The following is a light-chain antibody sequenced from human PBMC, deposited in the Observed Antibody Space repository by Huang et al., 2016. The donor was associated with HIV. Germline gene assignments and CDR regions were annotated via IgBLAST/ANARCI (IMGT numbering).Light chain of an antibody. V-gene: IGKV3-15*01. CDR3: QHYNNWPLT. Sequence: EIVMTQSPAVLSMSPGERVTITFRASHRVVNKLAWYQQKPSRAPRLVMYDPSTRSSGVPARFSGSGSGTNFSLTINSLQSEDLAVYYCQHYNNWPLTFGGGTRVEIK. CDR1: HRVVNK. J-gene: IGKJ4*01. CDR2: DPS.